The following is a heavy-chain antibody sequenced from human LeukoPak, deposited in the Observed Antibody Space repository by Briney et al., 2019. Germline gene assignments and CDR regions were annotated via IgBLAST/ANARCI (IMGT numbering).Heavy chain of an antibody. J-gene: IGHJ6*03. Sequence: SQTLSLTCTVSGGSISSGDYYWSWIRQPPGKGLEWIGYIYYSGSTYYNPSLKSRVTISVDTSKNQFSLKLSSVTAADTAVYYCARVRIIVVVPVARYYMDVWGKGTTVTVSS. D-gene: IGHD2-2*01. CDR3: ARVRIIVVVPVARYYMDV. CDR2: IYYSGST. CDR1: GGSISSGDYY. V-gene: IGHV4-30-4*08.